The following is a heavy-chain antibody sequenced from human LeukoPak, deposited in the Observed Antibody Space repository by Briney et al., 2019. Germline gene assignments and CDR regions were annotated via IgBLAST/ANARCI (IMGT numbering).Heavy chain of an antibody. CDR3: ARGRRGYSYGYGASDAFDI. J-gene: IGHJ3*02. V-gene: IGHV1-58*02. D-gene: IGHD5-18*01. Sequence: SVKVSCKASGFTFTSSAMQWVRQARGQRLEWIGWIVVGSGNTNYAQKFQERVTITRDMSTGTAYMELSSLRSEDTAVYYCARGRRGYSYGYGASDAFDIWGQGTMVTVSS. CDR1: GFTFTSSA. CDR2: IVVGSGNT.